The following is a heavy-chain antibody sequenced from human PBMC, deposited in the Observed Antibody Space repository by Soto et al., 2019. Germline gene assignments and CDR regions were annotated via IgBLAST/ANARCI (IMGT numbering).Heavy chain of an antibody. CDR2: IYYSGST. Sequence: QVQLQESGPGLVKPSDTLSLTCSVSGGSVSSGGYYWSWILQPPGKGLEWIGCIYYSGSTDYNPSLKSRVTMSLAKSKNQFSLTLNSVTAADTAVYFCASAGSYRYFDYWGQGTLVTVSS. J-gene: IGHJ4*02. D-gene: IGHD3-10*01. V-gene: IGHV4-61*08. CDR3: ASAGSYRYFDY. CDR1: GGSVSSGGYY.